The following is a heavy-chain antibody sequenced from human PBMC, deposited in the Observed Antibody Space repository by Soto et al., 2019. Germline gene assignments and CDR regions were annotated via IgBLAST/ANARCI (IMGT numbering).Heavy chain of an antibody. J-gene: IGHJ4*02. CDR3: ARSSLTYFEF. V-gene: IGHV3-11*01. Sequence: GSLRLSCTASGFTFSDYYMSWIRQAPGKGLEWLAYISGGGSTTYYTDSVKGRFAISRDNARTSLYLQINSLRVEDSAVYYCARSSLTYFEFWGQGTLVTVSS. CDR1: GFTFSDYY. CDR2: ISGGGSTT.